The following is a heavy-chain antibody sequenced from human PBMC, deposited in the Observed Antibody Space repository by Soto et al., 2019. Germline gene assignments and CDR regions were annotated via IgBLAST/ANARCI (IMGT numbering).Heavy chain of an antibody. Sequence: QVQLQESGPGLVKPSETLSLTCTVSGGSISSYYWSWIRQPPGKGLEWIGYIYYSGSTNYNPSLKSRVTISVDTSKNQFSLKLSSVTAADTAVYYCARESLTDGSGGGMDVWGQGTTVTVSS. D-gene: IGHD3-10*01. J-gene: IGHJ6*02. CDR2: IYYSGST. CDR3: ARESLTDGSGGGMDV. V-gene: IGHV4-59*01. CDR1: GGSISSYY.